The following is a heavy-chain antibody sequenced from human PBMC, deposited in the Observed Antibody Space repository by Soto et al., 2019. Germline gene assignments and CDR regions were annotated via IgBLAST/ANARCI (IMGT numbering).Heavy chain of an antibody. V-gene: IGHV3-30*18. J-gene: IGHJ4*02. CDR3: AKDWGLDWLLQDRIDY. CDR2: ISSDGNNK. CDR1: GFTIKNYA. Sequence: PGESLKISCAASGFTIKNYAMHWVRQAPGKGLEWVAVISSDGNNKEYGDSAKGRFTISRDNSKNTLYLQMNNPRAEDTAVYYCAKDWGLDWLLQDRIDYWGQGTLVTVSS. D-gene: IGHD3-9*01.